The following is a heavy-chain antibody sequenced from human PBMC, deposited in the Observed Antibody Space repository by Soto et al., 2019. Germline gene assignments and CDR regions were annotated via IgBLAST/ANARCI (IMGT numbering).Heavy chain of an antibody. CDR2: TYYRSRWYT. D-gene: IGHD2-15*01. V-gene: IGHV6-1*01. Sequence: SQTLTLTCAISGDSVSSDGAAWSWIRQSPSRGLEWLVRTYYRSRWYTDYAASVLVRITITPDESKNQFSLHLKSVTPDDTALYFCARDSTYCSGVTCSRKGPGFYXWGQGTLVTVSX. CDR3: ARDSTYCSGVTCSRKGPGFYX. J-gene: IGHJ5*02. CDR1: GDSVSSDGAA.